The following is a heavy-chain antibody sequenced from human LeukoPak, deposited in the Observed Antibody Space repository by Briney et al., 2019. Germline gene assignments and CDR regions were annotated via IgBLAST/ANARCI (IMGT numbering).Heavy chain of an antibody. CDR1: GFTFDDYA. Sequence: GGSLRLSCAASGFTFDDYAMHWVRQAPGKGLEWVSLISWDGGSTYYADSVKGRFTISRDNSKNSLYLQMNSLRAEDTALYYCAKDLYRTTGYYMDVWGKGTTVTVSS. V-gene: IGHV3-43D*03. D-gene: IGHD3-16*02. CDR2: ISWDGGST. J-gene: IGHJ6*03. CDR3: AKDLYRTTGYYMDV.